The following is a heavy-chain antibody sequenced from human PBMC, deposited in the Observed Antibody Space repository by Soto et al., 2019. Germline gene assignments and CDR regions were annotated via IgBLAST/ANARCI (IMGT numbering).Heavy chain of an antibody. D-gene: IGHD6-19*01. J-gene: IGHJ6*02. CDR3: ARVRYSSGWYRLYGVITYGMDV. Sequence: ASVNVSCKASGYTFTSYGISWVRQAPGQGLEWMGIINPSGGSTSYAQKFQGRVTMTRDTSTSTVYMELSSLRSEDTAVYYCARVRYSSGWYRLYGVITYGMDVWGQGTTVTVSS. CDR1: GYTFTSYG. V-gene: IGHV1-46*01. CDR2: INPSGGST.